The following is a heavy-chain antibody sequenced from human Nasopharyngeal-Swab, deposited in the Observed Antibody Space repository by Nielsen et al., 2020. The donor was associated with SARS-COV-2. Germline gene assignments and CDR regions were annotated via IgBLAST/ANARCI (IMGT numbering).Heavy chain of an antibody. V-gene: IGHV1-69*13. CDR2: IIPIFGTA. Sequence: SVKVSCKASVGTFSRYAISWVRLAPGQGLEWMGGIIPIFGTANYAQKFQGRVTITADESTSTAYMELSSLRSEDTAVYYCARDLRSPKGYWGQGTLVTVSS. CDR1: VGTFSRYA. J-gene: IGHJ4*02. CDR3: ARDLRSPKGY. D-gene: IGHD5/OR15-5a*01.